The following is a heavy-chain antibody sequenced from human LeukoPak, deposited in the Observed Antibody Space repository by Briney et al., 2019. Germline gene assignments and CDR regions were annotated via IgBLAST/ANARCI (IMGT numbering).Heavy chain of an antibody. CDR3: ARFDLFPYYSFGI. CDR1: GGSISSYY. Sequence: SETLSLTCTVSGGSISSYYWSWIRQPAGKGLEWIGRIYTSGSTNYNPSLKSRLTISVDTSKKQFSLQLHSVTAADTALYFCARFDLFPYYSFGIWGQGTMVTVSS. D-gene: IGHD3-10*01. CDR2: IYTSGST. V-gene: IGHV4-4*07. J-gene: IGHJ3*02.